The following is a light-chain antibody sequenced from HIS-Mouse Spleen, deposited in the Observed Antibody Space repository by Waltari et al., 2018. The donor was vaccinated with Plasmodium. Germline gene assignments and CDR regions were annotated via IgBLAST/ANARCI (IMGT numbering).Light chain of an antibody. CDR3: CSYAGSYTYV. Sequence: QSALTQPRSVSGSPGQSVTIPCTGTSSDVGGYNYVSWYQQHPGKAPKLRIYDVSKRPSGVPDRFSGSKSGNTASLTISGLQAEDEADYYCCSYAGSYTYVFGTGTKVTVL. V-gene: IGLV2-11*01. CDR1: SSDVGGYNY. J-gene: IGLJ1*01. CDR2: DVS.